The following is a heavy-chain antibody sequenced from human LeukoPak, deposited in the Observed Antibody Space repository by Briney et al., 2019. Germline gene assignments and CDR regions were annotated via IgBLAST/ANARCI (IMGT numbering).Heavy chain of an antibody. CDR1: GYAISSGGYY. CDR3: AKVRSYSYDLTN. CDR2: INSDGST. V-gene: IGHV3-53*01. D-gene: IGHD5-18*01. J-gene: IGHJ4*02. Sequence: LSLTCTVSGYAISSGGYYWSWVRQPPGKGLEWVSFINSDGSTSYADSVKGRFTISRDNSKNTLFLQMNSLRAEDTAVYYCAKVRSYSYDLTNWGQGTLVTVSS.